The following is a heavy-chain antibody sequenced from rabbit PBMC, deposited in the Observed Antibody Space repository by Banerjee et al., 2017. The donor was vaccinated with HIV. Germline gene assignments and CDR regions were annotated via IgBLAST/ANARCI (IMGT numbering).Heavy chain of an antibody. CDR3: ARGVDVAGYGYAL. CDR2: INTGSGSA. CDR1: GFSFSSNY. V-gene: IGHV1S45*01. Sequence: QEQLEESGGDLVKPEGSLTLTCTASGFSFSSNYMSWVRQAPGKGLEWIGYINTGSGSAYYASWVNGRFTISKTSSTTVTLQMTSLTAADTATYFCARGVDVAGYGYALWGPGTLVTVS. J-gene: IGHJ6*01. D-gene: IGHD6-1*01.